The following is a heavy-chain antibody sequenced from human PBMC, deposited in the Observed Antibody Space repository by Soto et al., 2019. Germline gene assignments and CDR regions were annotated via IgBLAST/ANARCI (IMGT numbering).Heavy chain of an antibody. CDR2: IVVGSGNT. V-gene: IGHV1-58*01. J-gene: IGHJ3*02. CDR1: GFTFTSSA. Sequence: ASVKVSCKASGFTFTSSAVQWVRQARGQRLEWIGWIVVGSGNTNYAQKFQERVTITRDMSTSTAYMELSSLRSEDTAVYYCAAGLLWFGETHVDAFDIWGQGTMVTVSS. D-gene: IGHD3-10*01. CDR3: AAGLLWFGETHVDAFDI.